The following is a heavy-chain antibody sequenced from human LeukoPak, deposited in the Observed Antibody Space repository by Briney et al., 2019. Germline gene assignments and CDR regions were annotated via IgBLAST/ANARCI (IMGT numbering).Heavy chain of an antibody. Sequence: GASVKVSCKASGYTFTSYDINWVRQATGQGLEWMGWMNPNSGNTGYAQKFHGRVTITRNTSISTAYMELSSLRSEDTAVYYCARDFGYNWKVNWFDPWGQGTLVTVS. CDR3: ARDFGYNWKVNWFDP. J-gene: IGHJ5*02. CDR2: MNPNSGNT. V-gene: IGHV1-8*03. CDR1: GYTFTSYD. D-gene: IGHD1-1*01.